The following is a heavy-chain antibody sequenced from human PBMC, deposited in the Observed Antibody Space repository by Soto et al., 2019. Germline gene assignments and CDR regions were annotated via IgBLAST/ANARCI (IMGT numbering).Heavy chain of an antibody. CDR3: ARDYAPVAGTHYYSMDV. D-gene: IGHD6-19*01. CDR1: GYTFTSYY. J-gene: IGHJ6*02. CDR2: INPIGGST. Sequence: QVQLVQSGAEVKKPGASVKVSCKASGYTFTSYYMHWVRQANGQGLEWMGIINPIGGSTSYARKFRGRVNITRDTSTSTVYMELSSLRSEDTAVYYCARDYAPVAGTHYYSMDVWGQGTTVTVSS. V-gene: IGHV1-46*01.